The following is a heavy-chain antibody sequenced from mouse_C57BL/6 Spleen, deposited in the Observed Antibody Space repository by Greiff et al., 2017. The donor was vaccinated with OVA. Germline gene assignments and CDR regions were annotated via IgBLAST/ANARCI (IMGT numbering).Heavy chain of an antibody. CDR3: TRGNDGYYSYAMDY. CDR2: IDPETGGT. CDR1: GYPFTDYE. D-gene: IGHD2-3*01. J-gene: IGHJ4*01. Sequence: VQLQQSGAELVRPGASVTLSCKASGYPFTDYEMHWVKQTPVHGLEWIGAIDPETGGTAYNQKFKGKAILTADKSSSTAYLELRSLTSEDSAVYYCTRGNDGYYSYAMDYWGQGTSVTVSS. V-gene: IGHV1-15*01.